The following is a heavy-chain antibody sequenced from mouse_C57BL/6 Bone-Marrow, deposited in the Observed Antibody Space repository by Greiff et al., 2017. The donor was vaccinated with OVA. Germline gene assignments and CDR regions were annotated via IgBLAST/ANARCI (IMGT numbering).Heavy chain of an antibody. V-gene: IGHV1-19*01. J-gene: IGHJ4*01. Sequence: EVQLQQSGPVLVKPGASVKMSCKASGYTFTDYYMNWVKQSHGKSLEWIGVINPYNGGTSYNQKFKGKATLTVDKSSSTAYMELNSLTSEDSAVYYCARSSYGYDNAMDYWGQGTSVTVPS. CDR3: ARSSYGYDNAMDY. CDR2: INPYNGGT. CDR1: GYTFTDYY. D-gene: IGHD2-2*01.